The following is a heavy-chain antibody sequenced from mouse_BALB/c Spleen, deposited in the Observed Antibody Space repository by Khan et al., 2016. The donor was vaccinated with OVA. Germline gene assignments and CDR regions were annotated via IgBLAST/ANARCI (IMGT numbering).Heavy chain of an antibody. CDR1: GYSITSDYA. Sequence: VKLLESGPGLVKPSQSLSLTCTVTGYSITSDYAWNWIRPFPGNKLEWIGFITYTGNPTYTPSLKSRFSIPLDTSTNQFFLQLNSVTTEDTATYYCARVYGGDFDYWGQGTSLTVSS. V-gene: IGHV3-2*02. J-gene: IGHJ2*02. CDR2: ITYTGNP. D-gene: IGHD1-1*01. CDR3: ARVYGGDFDY.